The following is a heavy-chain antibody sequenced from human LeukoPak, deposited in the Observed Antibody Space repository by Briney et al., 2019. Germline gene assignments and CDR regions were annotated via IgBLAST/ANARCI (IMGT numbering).Heavy chain of an antibody. CDR1: GGTFSSYA. Sequence: SVTVSCTASGGTFSSYAISWVRQAPGQGLEWMGGIIPIFGTANYAQKFQGRVTITADESTSTAYMELSSLRSEDTAVYYCARGCKQLAPYYYYGMDVWGQGTTVTVSS. CDR2: IIPIFGTA. J-gene: IGHJ6*02. D-gene: IGHD6-13*01. V-gene: IGHV1-69*13. CDR3: ARGCKQLAPYYYYGMDV.